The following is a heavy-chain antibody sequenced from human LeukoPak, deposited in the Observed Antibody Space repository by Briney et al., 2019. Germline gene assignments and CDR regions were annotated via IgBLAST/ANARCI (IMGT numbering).Heavy chain of an antibody. D-gene: IGHD3-10*01. J-gene: IGHJ4*02. CDR3: ARKERFGVSPL. V-gene: IGHV1-18*04. CDR2: ISAYNGDT. Sequence: ASVKVSCKASGYTFTGYYMHWVRQAPGQGLEWMGWISAYNGDTNYAQKFQGRVTMTTDTSTSTAYMELRSLRPEDTAVYYCARKERFGVSPLWGQGTLVTVSS. CDR1: GYTFTGYY.